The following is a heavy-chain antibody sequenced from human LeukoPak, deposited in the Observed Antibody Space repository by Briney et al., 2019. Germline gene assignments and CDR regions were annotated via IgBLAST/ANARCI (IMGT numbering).Heavy chain of an antibody. CDR2: IKQDGREK. D-gene: IGHD3-9*01. J-gene: IGHJ4*02. Sequence: GGPLRLSCAASGFTFSSYWMSWVRQAPGKGLEWVANIKQDGREKYYVDSVKGRFTISRDNAKNSLYLQMNSLRAEDTAVYYCARVEDYDILTGFDYWGQGTLVTVSS. V-gene: IGHV3-7*01. CDR3: ARVEDYDILTGFDY. CDR1: GFTFSSYW.